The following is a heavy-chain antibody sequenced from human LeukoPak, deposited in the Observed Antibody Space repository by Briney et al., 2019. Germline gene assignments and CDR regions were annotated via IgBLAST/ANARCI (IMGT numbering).Heavy chain of an antibody. J-gene: IGHJ3*02. CDR3: ARDRASHATGAFDI. D-gene: IGHD2-2*01. Sequence: PGWSLRLSCAASGFTFSSYGMHWVRQAPGKGLEWVAVISHSGREKFYGDSVKGRFTISRDNSKNTLYLEMNTLRPDDTAIYYCARDRASHATGAFDIWGQGTMVTVSS. V-gene: IGHV3-30*03. CDR2: ISHSGREK. CDR1: GFTFSSYG.